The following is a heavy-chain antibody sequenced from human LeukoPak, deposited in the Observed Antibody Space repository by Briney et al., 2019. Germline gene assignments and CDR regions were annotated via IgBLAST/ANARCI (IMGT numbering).Heavy chain of an antibody. J-gene: IGHJ4*02. CDR3: ARHGAAPDY. D-gene: IGHD6-6*01. CDR2: INHSGST. CDR1: GGSITGYY. V-gene: IGHV4-34*01. Sequence: PSETLSLTCTVSGGSITGYYWSWIRQPPGKGLEWIGEINHSGSTNYNPSLKSRVTISVDTSKNQFSLKLSSVTAADTAVYYCARHGAAPDYWGQGTLVTVSS.